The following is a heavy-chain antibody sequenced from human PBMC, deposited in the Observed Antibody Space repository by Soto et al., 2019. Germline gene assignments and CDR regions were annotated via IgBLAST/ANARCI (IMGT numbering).Heavy chain of an antibody. Sequence: SETLSLTCSVSGGSISSGGYYWSWIRQHPGKGLEWIGYIYYSGSTNYNPSLKSRVTISVDTSKNQFSLKLSSVTAADTAVYYCAKQRYFDWPLDVWGQGTTVTSP. CDR2: IYYSGST. D-gene: IGHD3-9*01. V-gene: IGHV4-61*08. CDR1: GGSISSGGYY. CDR3: AKQRYFDWPLDV. J-gene: IGHJ6*02.